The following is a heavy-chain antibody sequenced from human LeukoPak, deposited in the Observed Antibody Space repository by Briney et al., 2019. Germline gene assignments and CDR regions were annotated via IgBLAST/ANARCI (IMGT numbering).Heavy chain of an antibody. Sequence: GGSLRLSYAASGFTFSSYAMNWVRQAPGKGLEWVSYITNNGTTIYYADSVKGRFTISRDNAENSLYLQMNSLRAEDTAIYYCARDQWLAYYYHGMDVWGQGTTVTVSS. CDR2: ITNNGTTI. D-gene: IGHD6-19*01. CDR1: GFTFSSYA. CDR3: ARDQWLAYYYHGMDV. J-gene: IGHJ6*02. V-gene: IGHV3-48*03.